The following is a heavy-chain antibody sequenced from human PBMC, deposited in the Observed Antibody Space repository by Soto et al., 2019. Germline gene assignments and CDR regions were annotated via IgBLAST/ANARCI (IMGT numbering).Heavy chain of an antibody. CDR1: GGSISNYY. Sequence: QVQLQESGPGLVKPSETLSLTCTVSGGSISNYYWSWIRQPPGKGLEWIGYIHYSGSTKYNPSLKSRVTISADTSKNHFSLKLSSVTAADAAVYYCARGHYDFWSGYFATIDYWGQGTLVTVSS. CDR3: ARGHYDFWSGYFATIDY. J-gene: IGHJ4*02. D-gene: IGHD3-3*01. CDR2: IHYSGST. V-gene: IGHV4-59*08.